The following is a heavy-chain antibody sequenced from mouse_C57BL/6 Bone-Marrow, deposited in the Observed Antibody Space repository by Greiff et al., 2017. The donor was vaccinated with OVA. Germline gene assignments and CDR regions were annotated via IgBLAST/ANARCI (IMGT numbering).Heavy chain of an antibody. CDR1: GFTFSDFY. CDR3: ARDARTTVVGGNFDY. Sequence: EVKLMESGGGLVQSGRSLRLSCATSGFTFSDFYMEWVRQAPGKGLEWIAASRNKAHDYTTEYSASVTGRFIVSSDTSQSILYLQMNALRAEDTAIYYCARDARTTVVGGNFDYWGQGTTLTVSS. V-gene: IGHV7-1*01. CDR2: SRNKAHDYTT. D-gene: IGHD1-1*01. J-gene: IGHJ2*01.